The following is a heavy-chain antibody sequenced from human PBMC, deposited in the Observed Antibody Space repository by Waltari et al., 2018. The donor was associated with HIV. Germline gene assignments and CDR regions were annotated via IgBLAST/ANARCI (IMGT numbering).Heavy chain of an antibody. V-gene: IGHV3-30*10. J-gene: IGHJ4*02. D-gene: IGHD1-26*01. CDR2: ISYDGRNK. CDR1: GATIGCCG. Sequence: QVQLVESGGGVVQPGRSLRLSCAVSGATIGCCGLHWVRQAPGKGLEWVALISYDGRNKYYMDSVKGRFTISRDSSKTTVYLQMNSLRPEDTAIYHCVIDAVIVGDIPLLAHWGQGTLVTVSS. CDR3: VIDAVIVGDIPLLAH.